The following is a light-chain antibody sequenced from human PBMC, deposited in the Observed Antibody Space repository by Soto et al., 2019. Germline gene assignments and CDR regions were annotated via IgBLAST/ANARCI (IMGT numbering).Light chain of an antibody. J-gene: IGKJ5*01. CDR1: QGISNY. CDR3: QKYSSVIT. Sequence: DIQMTQSQASLSASVGDRVTITCRASQGISNYLAWYQQKPGKVPKLLIYAASTLQSGVPSRFSGSGSGTDFTLTITSLQPEDVATYYCQKYSSVITFGQGTRLEIK. CDR2: AAS. V-gene: IGKV1-27*01.